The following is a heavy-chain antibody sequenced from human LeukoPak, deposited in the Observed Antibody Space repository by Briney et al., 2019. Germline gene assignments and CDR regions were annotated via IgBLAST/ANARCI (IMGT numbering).Heavy chain of an antibody. V-gene: IGHV4-30-4*08. Sequence: SETLSLTCTVSGGSISSGDYYWSWIRQPPGKGLEWIGFISYSGNTYYNPSLQSRVSVSVDTSKNHFSLKLTSVTAADTAVYYCARTASGTTYYFDYWGQGTLVTVS. J-gene: IGHJ4*02. CDR1: GGSISSGDYY. D-gene: IGHD1-1*01. CDR3: ARTASGTTYYFDY. CDR2: ISYSGNT.